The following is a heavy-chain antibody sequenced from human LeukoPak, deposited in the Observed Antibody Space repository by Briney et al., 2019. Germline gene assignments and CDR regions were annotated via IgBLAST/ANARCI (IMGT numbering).Heavy chain of an antibody. CDR2: IKPDTGDT. J-gene: IGHJ6*02. CDR3: ARLYYSAMDV. Sequence: GASVKVSCKASGYTFTGYYMHWVRQAPGQGLEWMGWIKPDTGDTKYAQPFQGRVTMTRDTSISTAYMGLTRLRSDDTAVYHCARLYYSAMDVWGQGTTVTVSS. CDR1: GYTFTGYY. V-gene: IGHV1-2*02.